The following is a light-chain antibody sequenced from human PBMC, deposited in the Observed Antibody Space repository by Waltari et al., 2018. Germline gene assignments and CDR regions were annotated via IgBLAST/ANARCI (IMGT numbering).Light chain of an antibody. CDR2: WAS. J-gene: IGKJ4*01. CDR1: QSVLYSSNNKTY. CDR3: QQYYTTPLT. Sequence: DIVMTQSPDSLAVSLGGRSTINCKPSQSVLYSSNNKTYLAWYQQKPGQPPKLLIYWASTRESGVPDRFSGSGSGTDFTLTISSLQAEDVAVYYCQQYYTTPLTFGGGTKVEIK. V-gene: IGKV4-1*01.